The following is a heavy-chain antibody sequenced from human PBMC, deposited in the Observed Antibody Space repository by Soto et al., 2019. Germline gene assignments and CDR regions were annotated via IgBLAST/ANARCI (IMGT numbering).Heavy chain of an antibody. D-gene: IGHD2-15*01. V-gene: IGHV1-8*01. CDR2: MNPNSGET. CDR1: FSSYD. J-gene: IGHJ6*02. Sequence: QVQLVQSGAEVKKPETSVKVACTFSSYDINWVRQAAGQGPEWMAWMNPNSGETRYAQKFQGSVTMTRDTSKFTAYRELSNLRSEDTAIYYCARGPGSSDWRVSYYYTDVWDQGTTVTVSS. CDR3: ARGPGSSDWRVSYYYTDV.